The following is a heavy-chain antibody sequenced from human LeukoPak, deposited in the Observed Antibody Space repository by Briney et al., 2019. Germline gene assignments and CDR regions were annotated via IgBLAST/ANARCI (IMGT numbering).Heavy chain of an antibody. CDR3: ARSDYYDSGGYLDY. CDR1: GGSISSYY. D-gene: IGHD3-22*01. J-gene: IGHJ4*02. CDR2: IHNSGST. Sequence: SETLSLTCSVSGGSISSYYWSWIRQPPGKGLEWIGHIHNSGSTNYNPSLKSRVTISIDTSKNQFYLKLSSVTAADTAVYYCARSDYYDSGGYLDYWGQGTLVTVSS. V-gene: IGHV4-59*01.